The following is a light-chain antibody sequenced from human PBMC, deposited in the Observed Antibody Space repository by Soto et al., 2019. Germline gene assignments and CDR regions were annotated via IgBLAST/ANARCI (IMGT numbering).Light chain of an antibody. J-gene: IGLJ1*01. V-gene: IGLV2-23*01. CDR1: SSDVGSYNL. Sequence: SVVSQPASVSGSRGQSITISCTGTSSDVGSYNLVSWYQQHPGKAPKLMIYEGSKRPSGVSNRFSGSKSGNTASLTISGLQAEDEADYYCCSYAGSSSYVFGTGTKVTVL. CDR2: EGS. CDR3: CSYAGSSSYV.